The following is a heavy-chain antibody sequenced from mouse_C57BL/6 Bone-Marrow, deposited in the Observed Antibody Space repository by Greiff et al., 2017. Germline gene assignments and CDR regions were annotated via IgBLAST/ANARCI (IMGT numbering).Heavy chain of an antibody. CDR1: GFTFSNYW. V-gene: IGHV6-3*01. CDR2: IRLKSDNYAT. Sequence: EVKVEESGGGLMQPGGSMKLSCVASGFTFSNYWMNWVRQSPEKGLEWVAQIRLKSDNYATHYAESVKGRFTISRDDSKSSVYLQMNNLSAEDTGIYYCTGPTPYDMDDWGKGTSVTVSS. CDR3: TGPTPYDMDD. J-gene: IGHJ4*01.